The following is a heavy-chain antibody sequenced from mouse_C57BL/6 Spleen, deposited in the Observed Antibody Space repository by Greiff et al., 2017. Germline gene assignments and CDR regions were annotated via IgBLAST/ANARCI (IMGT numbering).Heavy chain of an antibody. Sequence: QVQLQQPGAELVKPGASVKLSCKASGYTFTSYWMHWVKQRPGQGLEWIGMIHPNSGSTNYNEKFKSKATLTVDKSSSTAYMQLSSLTSEDSAVYYCARSGTWDCFDYWGQGTTLTVSS. J-gene: IGHJ2*01. V-gene: IGHV1-64*01. CDR1: GYTFTSYW. D-gene: IGHD3-2*02. CDR2: IHPNSGST. CDR3: ARSGTWDCFDY.